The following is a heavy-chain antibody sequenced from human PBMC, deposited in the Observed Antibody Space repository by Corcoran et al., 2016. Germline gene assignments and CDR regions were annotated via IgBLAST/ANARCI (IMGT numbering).Heavy chain of an antibody. CDR2: ITGDGSDT. J-gene: IGHJ3*01. Sequence: EVQLVESGGGLAQPGGSLRLSCAASGFAFSTYWMHWVRQVPGKGLMWVSRITGDGSDTTYADSVKGRFTISRDNAENTLYLQMDSLRAEDTAVYYCARGGGWSSGRFRAFGFWGQGTMVTVSS. V-gene: IGHV3-74*03. CDR3: ARGGGWSSGRFRAFGF. CDR1: GFAFSTYW. D-gene: IGHD6-25*01.